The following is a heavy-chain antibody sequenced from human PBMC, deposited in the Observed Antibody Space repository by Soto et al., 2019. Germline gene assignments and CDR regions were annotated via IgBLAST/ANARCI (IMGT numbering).Heavy chain of an antibody. D-gene: IGHD3-3*01. J-gene: IGHJ6*02. V-gene: IGHV4-61*01. CDR1: AGSVSSESHY. CDR2: IYYTGST. Sequence: PSETLSLTCTVSAGSVSSESHYWSWIRQTPGKGREWIGYIYYTGSTNYKPSLKGRVTISVDTSRDYVSLRLRSVARAVATDYYCARGQYDFRCGSYDYAMEVWGQGTKVTVSS. CDR3: ARGQYDFRCGSYDYAMEV.